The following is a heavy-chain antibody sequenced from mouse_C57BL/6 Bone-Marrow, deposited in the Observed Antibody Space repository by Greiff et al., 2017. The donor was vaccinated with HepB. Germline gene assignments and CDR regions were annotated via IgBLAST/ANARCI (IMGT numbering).Heavy chain of an antibody. CDR3: TRRGNYVGYFDV. V-gene: IGHV6-6*01. Sequence: EVKVEESGGGLVQPGGSMKLSCAASGFTFSDAWMDWVRQSPEKGLEWVAEIRNKANNHATYYAESVKGRFTISRDDSKSSVYLQMNSLRAEDTGSYDCTRRGNYVGYFDVWGTGTTVTVSS. CDR1: GFTFSDAW. J-gene: IGHJ1*03. D-gene: IGHD2-1*01. CDR2: IRNKANNHAT.